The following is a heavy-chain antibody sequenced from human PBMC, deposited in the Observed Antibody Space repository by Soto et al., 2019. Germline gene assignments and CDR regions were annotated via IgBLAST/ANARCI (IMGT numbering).Heavy chain of an antibody. CDR3: AGDLYGEWDN. D-gene: IGHD3-10*02. Sequence: GGSLRLSCAASGFTFSSYAMSWVRQAPGKGLQWVSTISASGGTPYYADSIKGRFTVSRDNSKNMLYLQMNSLRAEDTAVYFCAGDLYGEWDNWGQGTLVPVPS. CDR1: GFTFSSYA. V-gene: IGHV3-23*01. CDR2: ISASGGTP. J-gene: IGHJ4*02.